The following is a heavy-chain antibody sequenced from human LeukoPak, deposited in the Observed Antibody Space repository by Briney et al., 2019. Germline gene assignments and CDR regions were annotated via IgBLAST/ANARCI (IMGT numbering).Heavy chain of an antibody. Sequence: GGSLRLSCAAAGVCFNMYSMSCVRQAPGGGLEWVSAINDRGITPYYADSVKGRFTNARDNSKNTLYLQMNSLRAEDTAVYYCTKVRPPLMVRSQYDAFDIWGQGTMVTISS. CDR2: INDRGITP. CDR1: GVCFNMYS. D-gene: IGHD3-10*01. CDR3: TKVRPPLMVRSQYDAFDI. V-gene: IGHV3-23*01. J-gene: IGHJ3*02.